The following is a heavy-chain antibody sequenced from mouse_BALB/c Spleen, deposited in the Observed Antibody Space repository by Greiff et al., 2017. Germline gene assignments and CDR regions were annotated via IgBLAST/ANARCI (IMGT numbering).Heavy chain of an antibody. V-gene: IGHV1-12*01. CDR1: GYTFTSYN. Sequence: QVQLQQPGAELVKPGASVKMSCKASGYTFTSYNMHWVKQTPGQGLEWIGAIYPGNGDTSYNQKFKGKATLTADKSSSTAYMQLSSLTSEDSAVYFCARPDGCYVGFADWGQGTLVTVSA. D-gene: IGHD2-3*01. CDR3: ARPDGCYVGFAD. CDR2: IYPGNGDT. J-gene: IGHJ3*01.